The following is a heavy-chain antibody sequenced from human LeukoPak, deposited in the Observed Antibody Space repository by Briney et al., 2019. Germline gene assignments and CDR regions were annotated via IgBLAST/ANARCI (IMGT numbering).Heavy chain of an antibody. CDR1: GGSISSYY. Sequence: SETLSLTCTVSGGSISSYYWSWIRQPPGKGLEWIGYIYYSGNTNYNPSLKSRVTISVDTSKNQLSLKLNSVTAADTAVFFCARGSLYGEYVFDYWGQGTLVTVSS. CDR2: IYYSGNT. CDR3: ARGSLYGEYVFDY. D-gene: IGHD4-17*01. J-gene: IGHJ4*02. V-gene: IGHV4-59*12.